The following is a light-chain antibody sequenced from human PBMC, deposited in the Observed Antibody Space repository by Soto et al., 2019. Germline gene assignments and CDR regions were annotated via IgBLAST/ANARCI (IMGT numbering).Light chain of an antibody. CDR2: EVS. J-gene: IGLJ3*02. Sequence: QSVLTQPASVSGSPGQSITISCTGTSSDVGAYNQVSWYQQEPGKAPKLMIYEVSNRPSGVSNRFSGSKSGNTASLTISGLQAEDEADYYCTSYTTSSTWVFGGGTKLTVL. CDR3: TSYTTSSTWV. V-gene: IGLV2-14*01. CDR1: SSDVGAYNQ.